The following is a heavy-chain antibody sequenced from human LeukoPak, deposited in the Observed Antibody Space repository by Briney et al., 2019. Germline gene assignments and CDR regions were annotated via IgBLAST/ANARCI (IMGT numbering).Heavy chain of an antibody. D-gene: IGHD1-20*01. J-gene: IGHJ3*02. Sequence: GGSRRLSWAASGFTFSSYWIHWFRQALGKGLVWVSRINSDGSSTSYADSVKGRFTISRDNAKNTLYLQMNSLRAEDTAVYYCARAPHNWRPNDAFDIWGQGTMVTVSS. CDR1: GFTFSSYW. CDR2: INSDGSST. CDR3: ARAPHNWRPNDAFDI. V-gene: IGHV3-74*01.